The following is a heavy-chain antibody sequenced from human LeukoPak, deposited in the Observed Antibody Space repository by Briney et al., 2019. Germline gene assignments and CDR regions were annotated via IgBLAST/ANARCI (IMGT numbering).Heavy chain of an antibody. CDR2: INPNSGGT. J-gene: IGHJ5*02. Sequence: GASVKVSCKASGYTFTGYYMHWVRQAPGQGLEWMGRINPNSGGTNYAQKFQGTVTMTRDTSISTAYMELSRLRSDDTAVYYCARTSINPQWLASTNWFDPWGQGTLVTVSS. D-gene: IGHD6-19*01. CDR1: GYTFTGYY. V-gene: IGHV1-2*06. CDR3: ARTSINPQWLASTNWFDP.